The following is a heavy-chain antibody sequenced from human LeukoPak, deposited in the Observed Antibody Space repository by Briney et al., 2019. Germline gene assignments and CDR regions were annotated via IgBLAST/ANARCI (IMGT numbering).Heavy chain of an antibody. CDR2: INHSGST. CDR1: GGSFSGYY. J-gene: IGHJ5*02. V-gene: IGHV4-34*01. Sequence: SETLSLTCAVYGGSFSGYYWSWIRQPPGKGLEWIGEINHSGSTNYNPSLKGRVTLSVDTSKNQFSLKLSSVTAADTAVYYCASALRYCSSTSCYSGWFDPWGQGTLVTVSS. D-gene: IGHD2-2*01. CDR3: ASALRYCSSTSCYSGWFDP.